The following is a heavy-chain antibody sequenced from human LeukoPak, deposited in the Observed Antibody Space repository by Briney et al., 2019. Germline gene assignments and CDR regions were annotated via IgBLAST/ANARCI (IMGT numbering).Heavy chain of an antibody. CDR2: IKQDGSEK. J-gene: IGHJ6*02. CDR1: GFTLTSLW. D-gene: IGHD3-10*01. V-gene: IGHV3-7*01. CDR3: ARCGSGTYYYYYGMDV. Sequence: GGTLRLSCAASGFTLTSLWMSGVRQPPGKGLEWVANIKQDGSEKYYVDSVKGRFTISRDKGKNSLNLQMNSLRAEDTAVYYCARCGSGTYYYYYGMDVWGQGTTVTVSS.